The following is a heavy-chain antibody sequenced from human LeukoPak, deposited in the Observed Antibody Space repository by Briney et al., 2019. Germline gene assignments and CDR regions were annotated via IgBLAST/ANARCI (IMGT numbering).Heavy chain of an antibody. CDR1: GFTFSSYG. Sequence: PGRSLRLSCAASGFTFSSYGMHWVRQAPGKGLERVAVISYDGSNKYYADSVKGRFTISRDNSKNTLYLQMNSLRAEDTAVYYCATPIVVVAATARDYWGQGTLVTVSS. CDR3: ATPIVVVAATARDY. D-gene: IGHD2-15*01. CDR2: ISYDGSNK. J-gene: IGHJ4*02. V-gene: IGHV3-30*03.